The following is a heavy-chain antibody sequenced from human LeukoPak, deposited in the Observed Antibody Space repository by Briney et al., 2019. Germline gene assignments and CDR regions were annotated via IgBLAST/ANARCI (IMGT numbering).Heavy chain of an antibody. D-gene: IGHD1-26*01. CDR2: IYASGST. CDR1: GGSISSGSYY. Sequence: SETLSPTCTVSGGSISSGSYYWSWIRQPAGKGLEWIGRIYASGSTNYNPSLKSRVTISVDTSKNQFSLQLSSVTAADTAVYYCAREWSKTAAFDIWGQGTMVTVSS. J-gene: IGHJ3*02. CDR3: AREWSKTAAFDI. V-gene: IGHV4-61*02.